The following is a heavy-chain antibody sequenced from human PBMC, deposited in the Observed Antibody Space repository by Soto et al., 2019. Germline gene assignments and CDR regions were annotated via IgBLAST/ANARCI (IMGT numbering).Heavy chain of an antibody. V-gene: IGHV1-3*01. J-gene: IGHJ4*02. CDR3: ARSQPRYGDYEGY. D-gene: IGHD4-17*01. Sequence: ASVKVSCKASGYTFTSYAMHWVRQAPGQRLEWMGWINAGNGNTKYSQKFQGRVTITRDTSASTAYMELSSLRSEDTAVYYCARSQPRYGDYEGYWGQGTLVTVSS. CDR2: INAGNGNT. CDR1: GYTFTSYA.